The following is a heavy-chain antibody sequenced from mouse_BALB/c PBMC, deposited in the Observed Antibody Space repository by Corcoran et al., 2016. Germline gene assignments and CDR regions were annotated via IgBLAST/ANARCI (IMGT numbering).Heavy chain of an antibody. Sequence: QVTLKESGPGILQPSQTLSLTCSFSGFSLRTSGMSVGWIRQPSGKGLEWLAHIWWNDDKRCDTALKSRLTISKDTSNNQVFLKIASVVTADTATYYCARIYWDGFAYWGQGTLVTVSA. D-gene: IGHD4-1*01. CDR3: ARIYWDGFAY. CDR1: GFSLRTSGMS. J-gene: IGHJ3*01. CDR2: IWWNDDK. V-gene: IGHV8-11*01.